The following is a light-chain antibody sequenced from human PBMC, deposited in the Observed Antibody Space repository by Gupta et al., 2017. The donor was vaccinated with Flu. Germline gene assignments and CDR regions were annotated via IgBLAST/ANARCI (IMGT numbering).Light chain of an antibody. J-gene: IGKJ2*01. V-gene: IGKV2-28*01. Sequence: DIVMTQSPLSLPVTPGEPASISCRSSQSLLHSNGYNYLDWYLQKPGQSPQLLIYLGSNRASGVPDRFSGSASGTDFTLKISRVEAEDVGVYYCRQALETPYIFGQGTRMEIK. CDR3: RQALETPYI. CDR1: QSLLHSNGYNY. CDR2: LGS.